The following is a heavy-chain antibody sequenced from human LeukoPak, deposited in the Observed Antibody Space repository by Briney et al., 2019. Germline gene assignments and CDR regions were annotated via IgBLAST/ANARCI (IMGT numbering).Heavy chain of an antibody. CDR3: ARGRSITAMPAPHYYYYYGMDV. V-gene: IGHV1-58*01. Sequence: ASVKVSCKASGFAFTSSAVQWVRQARGQRLEWIGWIVVGSGNTNYAQKFQGRVTITADESTSTAYMELSSLRSEDTAVYYCARGRSITAMPAPHYYYYYGMDVWGQGTTVTVSS. J-gene: IGHJ6*02. CDR1: GFAFTSSA. D-gene: IGHD5-18*01. CDR2: IVVGSGNT.